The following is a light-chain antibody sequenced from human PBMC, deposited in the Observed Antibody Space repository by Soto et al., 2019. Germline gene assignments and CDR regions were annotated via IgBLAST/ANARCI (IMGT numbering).Light chain of an antibody. V-gene: IGKV3-15*01. CDR3: QQYNNWPLT. CDR2: VAS. J-gene: IGKJ4*01. Sequence: EIVMTQSPATLSASPGERVTLSCRASQSIRSNLAWYQQRPGQTPRLLIFVASTRATGIPARFTGSGSGTEFTLTISSLQSDDFAMYCCQQYNNWPLTFGGGTKVDIK. CDR1: QSIRSN.